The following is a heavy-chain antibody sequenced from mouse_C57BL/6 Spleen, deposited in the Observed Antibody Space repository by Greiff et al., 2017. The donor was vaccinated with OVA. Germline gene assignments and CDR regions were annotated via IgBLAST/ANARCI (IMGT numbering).Heavy chain of an antibody. Sequence: EVQLQQSGAELVRPGASVKLSCTASGFNIKDDYMHWVKQRPEQGLEWIGWIDPENGDTEYASKFQGKATITADTSSNTAYLQLSSLTSEDTAVYYCTTRYGSRPSADWGQGTLVTVSA. CDR1: GFNIKDDY. CDR3: TTRYGSRPSAD. V-gene: IGHV14-4*01. D-gene: IGHD1-1*01. CDR2: IDPENGDT. J-gene: IGHJ3*01.